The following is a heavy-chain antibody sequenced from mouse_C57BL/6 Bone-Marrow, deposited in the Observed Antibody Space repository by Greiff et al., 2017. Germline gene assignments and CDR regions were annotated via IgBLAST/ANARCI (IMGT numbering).Heavy chain of an antibody. Sequence: EVKLMESGGDLVKPGGSLKLSCAASGFTFSSYGMSWVRQTPDKRLEWVATISSGGSYTYYPDSVKGRFTISRENAKNTLYLQMSSLKSEDTAMYYCARHKRDDYWYFDVWGTGTTVTVSS. J-gene: IGHJ1*03. CDR2: ISSGGSYT. CDR1: GFTFSSYG. CDR3: ARHKRDDYWYFDV. D-gene: IGHD3-3*01. V-gene: IGHV5-6*01.